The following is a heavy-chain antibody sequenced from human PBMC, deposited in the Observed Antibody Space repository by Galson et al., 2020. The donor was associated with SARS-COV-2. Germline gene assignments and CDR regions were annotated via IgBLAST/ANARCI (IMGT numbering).Heavy chain of an antibody. CDR3: AGDRSVNCYYR. CDR1: GGSISSITDY. Sequence: SETLSLTCTVSGGSISSITDYWGWVRQPPGKGLEWIGSIYYTGNTYYNPSLKSRLTLSIDTSKNQFSLKLTSVTAADTAIYYCAGDRSVNCYYRWGQGTLVTVSS. J-gene: IGHJ5*02. V-gene: IGHV4-39*07. D-gene: IGHD1-26*01. CDR2: IYYTGNT.